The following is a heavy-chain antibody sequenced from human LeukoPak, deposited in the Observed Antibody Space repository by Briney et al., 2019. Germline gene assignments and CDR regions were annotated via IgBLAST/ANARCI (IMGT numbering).Heavy chain of an antibody. CDR2: IYSSGST. CDR1: GGSISGYY. V-gene: IGHV4-4*08. CDR3: AGDPDYYGSGSYYNVLGGDY. J-gene: IGHJ4*02. Sequence: PSETLSLTCTVSGGSISGYYWSWIRQSPGKGLEWIGRIYSSGSTNYNPSLKSRVTISVDTSKNQFSLKLSSVTAADTAVYYCAGDPDYYGSGSYYNVLGGDYWGQGTLVTVSS. D-gene: IGHD3-10*01.